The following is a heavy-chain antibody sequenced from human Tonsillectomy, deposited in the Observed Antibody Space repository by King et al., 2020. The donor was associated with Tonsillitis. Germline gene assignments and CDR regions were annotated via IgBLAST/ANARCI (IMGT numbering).Heavy chain of an antibody. CDR3: ARARTRSTASAGSNFDY. V-gene: IGHV3-7*03. J-gene: IGHJ4*02. D-gene: IGHD6-13*01. CDR2: IDEDGSEK. Sequence: VQLVESGGGLVQPGGSLRLSCAPSGFSFSYYWMSWVRQAPGKGLEWVANIDEDGSEKYYVDSVKGRFTISRDNAKTSMYLHMNSLRAEDTAVYYCARARTRSTASAGSNFDYWGQGTLVTVSS. CDR1: GFSFSYYW.